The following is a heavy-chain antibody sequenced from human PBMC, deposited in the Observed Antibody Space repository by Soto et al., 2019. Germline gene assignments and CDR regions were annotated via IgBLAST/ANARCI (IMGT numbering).Heavy chain of an antibody. D-gene: IGHD3-3*01. V-gene: IGHV3-23*01. CDR3: AGILEWLYLRYYYYMDV. CDR1: GFTFSSYA. CDR2: ISGSGGST. Sequence: GGSLRLSCAAFGFTFSSYAMSWVRQAPGKGLEWVSAISGSGGSTYYADSVKGRFTISRDNSKNTLYLQMNSLRAEDTAVYYCAGILEWLYLRYYYYMDVWGKGTTVTVSS. J-gene: IGHJ6*03.